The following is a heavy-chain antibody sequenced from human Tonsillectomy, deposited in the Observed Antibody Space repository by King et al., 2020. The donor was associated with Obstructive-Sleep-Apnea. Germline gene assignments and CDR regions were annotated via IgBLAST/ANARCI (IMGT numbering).Heavy chain of an antibody. J-gene: IGHJ6*02. CDR3: AKYIGTGYHYYGMDV. V-gene: IGHV3-23*04. Sequence: VQLVESGGGLVQPGGSLRVSCAASGFTFSSYAMNWVRQAPGKGLEWVSAISGSGGSTYYADSVKGRFTISRDNSKNTHYLQMNSLRADDTALYYCAKYIGTGYHYYGMDVWGQGTTVTVSS. CDR2: ISGSGGST. D-gene: IGHD3/OR15-3a*01. CDR1: GFTFSSYA.